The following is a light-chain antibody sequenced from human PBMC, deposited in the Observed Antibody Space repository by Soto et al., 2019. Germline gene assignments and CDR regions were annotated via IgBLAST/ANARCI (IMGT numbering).Light chain of an antibody. V-gene: IGKV1-5*01. Sequence: DIQMTQSPPTLSASVGDRVTITCRASQSSRHYLAWYQQMPGKAPKLLIYGASTLQSGVPSRFSGSGSGTECTLTISRLQPHDFGTYFGQHRNSYSQTVGQGTKVEIK. CDR2: GAS. J-gene: IGKJ1*01. CDR1: QSSRHY. CDR3: QHRNSYSQT.